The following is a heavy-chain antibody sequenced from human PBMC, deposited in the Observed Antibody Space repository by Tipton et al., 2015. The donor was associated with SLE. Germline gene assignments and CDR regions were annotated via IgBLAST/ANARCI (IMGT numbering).Heavy chain of an antibody. Sequence: TLSLTCAVYGGSFSGYFWSWIRQPPGKGLEWIGEINHSGSTNYNPSLKSRVTISVDTSKNQFPLKLSSVTAADTAVYYCARERGGANYWGQGTLVTVSS. V-gene: IGHV4-34*01. CDR1: GGSFSGYF. CDR2: INHSGST. J-gene: IGHJ4*02. CDR3: ARERGGANY. D-gene: IGHD3-10*01.